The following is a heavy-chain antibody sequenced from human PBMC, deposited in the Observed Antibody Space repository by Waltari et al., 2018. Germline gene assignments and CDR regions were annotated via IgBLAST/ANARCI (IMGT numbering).Heavy chain of an antibody. CDR2: IIPIFGTA. J-gene: IGHJ4*02. CDR1: GGTFSRYA. Sequence: QVQPVQSGAEVKTPGSSVKVSCTASGGTFSRYAIRWVRPAPGQGLEWMGGIIPIFGTANYAQKFQGRVTITADESTSTAYMELSSLRSEDTAVYYCARNTGGYCSGGSCYSLDYWGQGTLVTVSS. CDR3: ARNTGGYCSGGSCYSLDY. D-gene: IGHD2-15*01. V-gene: IGHV1-69*01.